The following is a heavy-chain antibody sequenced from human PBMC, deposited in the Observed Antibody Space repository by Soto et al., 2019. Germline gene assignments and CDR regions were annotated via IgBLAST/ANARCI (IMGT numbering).Heavy chain of an antibody. D-gene: IGHD3-3*01. CDR1: GGTFSSYA. Sequence: ASVKVSCKASGGTFSSYAISWVRQAPGQGLEWMGGIIPIFGTANYAQKFQGRVTITADKSTSTAYMELSSLRSEDTAVYYCASPYYDFWSGYPPFDYWGQGTLVTVSS. CDR3: ASPYYDFWSGYPPFDY. V-gene: IGHV1-69*06. J-gene: IGHJ4*02. CDR2: IIPIFGTA.